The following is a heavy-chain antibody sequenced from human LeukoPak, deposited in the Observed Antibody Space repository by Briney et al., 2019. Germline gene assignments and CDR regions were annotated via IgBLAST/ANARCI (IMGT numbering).Heavy chain of an antibody. CDR1: GYTFTDYY. J-gene: IGHJ4*02. CDR3: ATDSKIVATIARSVTTGGY. Sequence: ASVKISCKVSGYTFTDYYMHWVQQAPGKGLEWMGLVDPEDGETIYAEKFQGRVTITADTSTDTAYRELSSLRSEDTAVYYCATDSKIVATIARSVTTGGYWGQGTLVTVSS. V-gene: IGHV1-69-2*01. CDR2: VDPEDGET. D-gene: IGHD5-12*01.